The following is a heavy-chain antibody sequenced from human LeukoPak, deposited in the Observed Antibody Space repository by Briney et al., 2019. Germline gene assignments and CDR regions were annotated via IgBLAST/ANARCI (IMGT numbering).Heavy chain of an antibody. CDR1: GYTFTGYY. CDR2: INPKSGDT. CDR3: ASHLLSLQQLVLGDASDI. Sequence: ASVKVSCKASGYTFTGYYMHWVRQAPGQRLEWMGWINPKSGDTKYAQKFQGRVTMTRDTSISTAYMEPTSLRSDDTAVYYCASHLLSLQQLVLGDASDIWGPGTMVTVSS. V-gene: IGHV1-2*02. J-gene: IGHJ3*02. D-gene: IGHD1-1*01.